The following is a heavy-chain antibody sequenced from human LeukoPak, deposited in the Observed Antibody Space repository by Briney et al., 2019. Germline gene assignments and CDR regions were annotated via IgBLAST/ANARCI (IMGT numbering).Heavy chain of an antibody. J-gene: IGHJ4*02. CDR3: ARQLGYCSDGSCYFDY. V-gene: IGHV3-23*01. Sequence: GSLRLSCAASGFAFSVYAMSWLRQPPGKGLEWVSTINANSGTTSYAASVRGRFTISRDNSKNTLYLQLNTLRADDTAVYYCARQLGYCSDGSCYFDYWGQGTLVTVYS. CDR2: INANSGTT. CDR1: GFAFSVYA. D-gene: IGHD2-15*01.